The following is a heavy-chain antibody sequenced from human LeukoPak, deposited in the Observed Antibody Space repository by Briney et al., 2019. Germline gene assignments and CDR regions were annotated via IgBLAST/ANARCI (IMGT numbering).Heavy chain of an antibody. CDR1: GYSISSGFY. J-gene: IGHJ2*01. CDR3: AREPKTSGWYFDL. Sequence: PSETLSLTCSVSGYSISSGFYWGWIRQPPGKGLEWIGSIFHSGSTYYNPFLKSRGTISVGTSKNHFSLKLSSVTAADTALYYCAREPKTSGWYFDLWGRGTLVTVSS. V-gene: IGHV4-38-2*02. CDR2: IFHSGST.